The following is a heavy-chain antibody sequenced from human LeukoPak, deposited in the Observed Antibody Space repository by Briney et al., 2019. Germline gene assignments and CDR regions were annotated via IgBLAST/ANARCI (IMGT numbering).Heavy chain of an antibody. D-gene: IGHD3-10*01. CDR3: ASQPSVPH. CDR1: GYTFTSYD. J-gene: IGHJ4*02. CDR2: INPNSGGT. Sequence: ASVKVSCKASGYTFTSYDINWVRQAPGQGLEWMGRINPNSGGTNYAQKFQGRVTMTRDTSISTAYMELSRLRSDDTAVYYCASQPSVPHWGQGTLVTVSS. V-gene: IGHV1-2*06.